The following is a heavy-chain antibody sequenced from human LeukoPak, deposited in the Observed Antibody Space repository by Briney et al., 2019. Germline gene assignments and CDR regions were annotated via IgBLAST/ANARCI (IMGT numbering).Heavy chain of an antibody. CDR2: IRSKANSYAT. D-gene: IGHD6-13*01. Sequence: GGSLRLSCAASGFTFSGSAMHWVRQASGKGLEWVGRIRSKANSYATAYAASVKGRFTISRDDSKNTAYLQMNSLKTEDTAVYYCTGRGIAAAGTFPHYYYMDVWGKGTTVTVSS. J-gene: IGHJ6*03. V-gene: IGHV3-73*01. CDR3: TGRGIAAAGTFPHYYYMDV. CDR1: GFTFSGSA.